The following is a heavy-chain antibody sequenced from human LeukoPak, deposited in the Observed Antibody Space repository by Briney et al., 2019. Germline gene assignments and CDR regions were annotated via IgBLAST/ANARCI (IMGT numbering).Heavy chain of an antibody. CDR3: ARVTYDRVLRFLEWLLADY. Sequence: GASVKVSCKASGYTFTGYYMHWVRQAPGQGLEWMGWINPNSGGTNYAQKFQGRVTMTRDTSISTAYMELSRLRSDDTAVYYCARVTYDRVLRFLEWLLADYWGQGTLVTVSS. J-gene: IGHJ4*02. D-gene: IGHD3-3*01. CDR1: GYTFTGYY. V-gene: IGHV1-2*02. CDR2: INPNSGGT.